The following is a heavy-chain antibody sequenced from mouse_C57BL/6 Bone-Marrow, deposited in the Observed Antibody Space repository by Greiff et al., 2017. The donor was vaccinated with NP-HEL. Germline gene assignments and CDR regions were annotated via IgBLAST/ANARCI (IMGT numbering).Heavy chain of an antibody. CDR2: INPNYGTT. J-gene: IGHJ4*01. CDR1: GYSFTDYN. D-gene: IGHD1-1*01. V-gene: IGHV1-39*01. CDR3: ARPRVITTVLAYYYAMDY. Sequence: VQLQQSGPELVKPGASVKISCKASGYSFTDYNMNWVKQSNGKSLEWIGVINPNYGTTSYNQKFKGKATLTVDQSSSTAYMQLNSLTSEDSAVYYCARPRVITTVLAYYYAMDYWGQGTSVTVSS.